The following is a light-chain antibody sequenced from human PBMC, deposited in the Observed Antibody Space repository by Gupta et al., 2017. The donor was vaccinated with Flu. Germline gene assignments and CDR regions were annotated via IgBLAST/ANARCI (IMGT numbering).Light chain of an antibody. V-gene: IGLV1-40*01. CDR3: QSYDSSLSVV. CDR2: GNS. J-gene: IGLJ2*01. Sequence: RVTISCTGRSSKVGAGYDVHVYQQLPGTAPKLVIYGNSHRAAGVPDRFSGSKAGTSASLAITGLQAEDEADYHCQSYDSSLSVVFGGGTKLTVL. CDR1: SSKVGAGYD.